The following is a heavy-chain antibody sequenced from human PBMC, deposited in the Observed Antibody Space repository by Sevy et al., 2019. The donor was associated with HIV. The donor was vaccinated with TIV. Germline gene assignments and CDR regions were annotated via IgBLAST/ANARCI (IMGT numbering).Heavy chain of an antibody. Sequence: SETLSLTCAVYGESFSNYYWSWIRLSPGKGLESIGEIDLSGRSDYNPSLKSRVTMSVDTSKNQFSLKLTSVTAADTAVYYCARGPKPLRSDYGDYRGVGYYFDSWGQGTLVTVSS. CDR3: ARGPKPLRSDYGDYRGVGYYFDS. J-gene: IGHJ4*02. D-gene: IGHD4-17*01. V-gene: IGHV4-34*01. CDR1: GESFSNYY. CDR2: IDLSGRS.